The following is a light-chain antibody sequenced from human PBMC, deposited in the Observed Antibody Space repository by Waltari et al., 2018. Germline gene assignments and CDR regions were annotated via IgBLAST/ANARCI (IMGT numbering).Light chain of an antibody. CDR3: QQYNNWPFT. J-gene: IGKJ3*01. CDR2: GAS. V-gene: IGKV3-15*01. CDR1: KSVSSN. Sequence: SCRASKSVSSNLAWYQQKPGQAPRLLIYGASTRATGIPARFSGSGSGTEFTLTISSLQSEDFAVYYCQQYNNWPFTFGPGTKVDIK.